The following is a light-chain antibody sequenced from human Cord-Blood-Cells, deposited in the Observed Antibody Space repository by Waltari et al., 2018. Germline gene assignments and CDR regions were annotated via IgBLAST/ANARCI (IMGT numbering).Light chain of an antibody. CDR3: SSYTSSSTVV. J-gene: IGLJ2*01. V-gene: IGLV2-14*01. CDR1: SSDVGGYNY. Sequence: QSALTQPASVSGSPGQSITISCTGTSSDVGGYNYVSWYQQHPGKAPKPMIYEVSNRPPGVSNRFSGSKSGHTASLTISGIQAEDEADYYCSSYTSSSTVVFGGGTKLTVL. CDR2: EVS.